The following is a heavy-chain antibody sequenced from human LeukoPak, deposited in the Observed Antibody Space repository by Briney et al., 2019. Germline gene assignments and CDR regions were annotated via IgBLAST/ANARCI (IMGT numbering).Heavy chain of an antibody. CDR2: IYYSGST. V-gene: IGHV4-39*07. CDR1: GGSISSGSYY. Sequence: SETLSLTCTVSGGSISSGSYYWGWIRQPPGKGLEWIGNIYYSGSTYYNPSLKSRVTISVDTSKNQFSLKLSSVTAADTAVYYCAREGRPYYYDSSGYGRAFDIWGQGTMVTVSS. CDR3: AREGRPYYYDSSGYGRAFDI. J-gene: IGHJ3*02. D-gene: IGHD3-22*01.